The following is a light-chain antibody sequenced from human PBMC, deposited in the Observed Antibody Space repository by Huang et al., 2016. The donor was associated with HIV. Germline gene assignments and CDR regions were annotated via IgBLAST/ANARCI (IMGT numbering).Light chain of an antibody. CDR3: QQGYRTPLT. V-gene: IGKV1-39*01. CDR1: QTISNY. Sequence: DIQMTQSPSSLSASLGDRVTIPCRASQTISNYLSWYQQRPGKAPKLIIYAASNLHSGAPLRFSGGGSGTEFTLTIGGLQPEDFATYYCQQGYRTPLTFGGGTRVDIK. CDR2: AAS. J-gene: IGKJ4*01.